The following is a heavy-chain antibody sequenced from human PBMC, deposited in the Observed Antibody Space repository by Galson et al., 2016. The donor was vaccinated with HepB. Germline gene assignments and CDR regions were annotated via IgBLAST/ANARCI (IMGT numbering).Heavy chain of an antibody. CDR1: GFTFNSYV. J-gene: IGHJ3*02. Sequence: SLRLSCAASGFTFNSYVMHWVRQAPGKGLGWVEVISYHGSNTYYADSVRGRFTISRYNSKNTLYLQMNSLRAEDKAVYYCAKGYGGNLDDAFDIWGLGTMVTVSS. CDR2: ISYHGSNT. CDR3: AKGYGGNLDDAFDI. V-gene: IGHV3-30*18. D-gene: IGHD4/OR15-4a*01.